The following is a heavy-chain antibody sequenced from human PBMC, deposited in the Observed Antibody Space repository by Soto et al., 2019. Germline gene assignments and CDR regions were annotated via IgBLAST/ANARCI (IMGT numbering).Heavy chain of an antibody. V-gene: IGHV1-3*01. CDR1: GYTLTSNA. D-gene: IGHD5-18*01. CDR2: VNAGNGYT. J-gene: IGHJ4*02. Sequence: VASVKVSCKSSGYTLTSNAIHWVRQAPGQSLEWMGWVNAGNGYTKYLQNFQGRVTISSDTSASTAYMELNSLRSEDTAVYYCARGAHTYGYVFDYWGRGTLVTVSS. CDR3: ARGAHTYGYVFDY.